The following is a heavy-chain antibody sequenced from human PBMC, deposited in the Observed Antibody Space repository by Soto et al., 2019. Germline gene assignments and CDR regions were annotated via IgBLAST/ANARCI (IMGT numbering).Heavy chain of an antibody. CDR3: ARVFSYDFWSGYYGPGEDYYGMDV. V-gene: IGHV4-59*01. J-gene: IGHJ6*02. CDR1: GGSISSYY. D-gene: IGHD3-3*01. Sequence: TLSLTCTVSGGSISSYYWSWIRQPPGKGLEWIGYIYYSGSTNYNPSLKSRVTISVDTSKNQFSLKLSSVTAADTAVYYCARVFSYDFWSGYYGPGEDYYGMDVWGQGTTVTVSS. CDR2: IYYSGST.